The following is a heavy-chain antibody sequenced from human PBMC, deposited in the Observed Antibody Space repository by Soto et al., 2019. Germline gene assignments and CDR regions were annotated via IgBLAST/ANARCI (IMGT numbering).Heavy chain of an antibody. Sequence: QVHLVESGGDVVQPGRSLRLSCAASGSTFSSYDIHWVRQAPGKGLEWVAHISPEGSNAYYADSVKGRFIISRYNAKNMVYLQMNSLRVEDTSVYLCAGGPSHGAFDIWGQGTMVTVSS. CDR3: AGGPSHGAFDI. CDR2: ISPEGSNA. V-gene: IGHV3-30-3*01. CDR1: GSTFSSYD. J-gene: IGHJ3*02.